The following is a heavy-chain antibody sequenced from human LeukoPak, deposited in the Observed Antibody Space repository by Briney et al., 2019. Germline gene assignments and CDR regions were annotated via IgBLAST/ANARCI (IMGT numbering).Heavy chain of an antibody. V-gene: IGHV1-2*02. Sequence: ASVKVSCKASGYTFTGYYMHWVRQAPGQGLEWMGWINPNSGGTNYAQKFQGRVTMTRDTPISTAYMELSRLRSDDTAVYYCARAIIVGVPAAISLFDPWGQGTLVTVSS. J-gene: IGHJ5*02. D-gene: IGHD2-2*01. CDR3: ARAIIVGVPAAISLFDP. CDR1: GYTFTGYY. CDR2: INPNSGGT.